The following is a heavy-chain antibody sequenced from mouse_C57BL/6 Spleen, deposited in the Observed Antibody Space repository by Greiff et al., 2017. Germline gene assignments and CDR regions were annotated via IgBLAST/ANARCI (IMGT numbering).Heavy chain of an antibody. V-gene: IGHV1-81*01. D-gene: IGHD1-1*01. J-gene: IGHJ1*03. CDR2: IYPRSGNT. CDR1: GYTFTSYG. Sequence: VQLQESGAELARPGASVKLSCKASGYTFTSYGISWVKQRTGQGLEWIGEIYPRSGNTYYNEKFKGKATLTADKSSSTAYMELRSLTSEDSAVYFCARSPYVEWYFDVWGTGTTVTVSS. CDR3: ARSPYVEWYFDV.